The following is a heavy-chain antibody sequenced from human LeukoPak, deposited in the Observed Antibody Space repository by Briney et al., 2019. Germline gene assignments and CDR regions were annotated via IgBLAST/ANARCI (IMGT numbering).Heavy chain of an antibody. J-gene: IGHJ4*02. CDR1: GYSFTSYW. D-gene: IGHD3-10*01. Sequence: GESLKISCKGSGYSFTSYWTGWVRQMPGKGLEWMGIIYPGDSDTRYSPSFQGQVTISADKSISTAYLQWSSLKASDTAMYYCARRRYYGSGTYYFDYWGQGTLVTVSS. V-gene: IGHV5-51*01. CDR2: IYPGDSDT. CDR3: ARRRYYGSGTYYFDY.